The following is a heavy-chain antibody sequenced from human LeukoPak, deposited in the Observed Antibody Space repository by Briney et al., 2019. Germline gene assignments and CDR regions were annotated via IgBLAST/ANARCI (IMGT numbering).Heavy chain of an antibody. J-gene: IGHJ6*03. CDR3: ARAGNYDFWSGYYISSKYYYMDV. V-gene: IGHV1-46*01. CDR2: INPSGSST. D-gene: IGHD3-3*01. CDR1: GYSFTSHY. Sequence: ASVKVSCKASGYSFTSHYMHWVRQAPGQGLEWMGLINPSGSSTLYAQKFQGRVTMTRDMSTTTDYMELSSLRSDDTAVYYCARAGNYDFWSGYYISSKYYYMDVWGKGTTVTVSS.